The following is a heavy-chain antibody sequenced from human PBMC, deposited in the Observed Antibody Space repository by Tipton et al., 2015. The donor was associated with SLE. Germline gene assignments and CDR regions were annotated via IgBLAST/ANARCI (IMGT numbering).Heavy chain of an antibody. CDR1: GGAISTFY. J-gene: IGHJ5*02. CDR3: ARSWGMNSVTPRFDP. Sequence: TLSLTCTVSGGAISTFYWSWIRQSAGKGLEWIGRIYSSGRTNYNPSLKSRVTMSVDTSRKQFSLKLTSVTAADTAVYYCARSWGMNSVTPRFDPWGQGTLVTVSS. D-gene: IGHD4-17*01. V-gene: IGHV4-4*07. CDR2: IYSSGRT.